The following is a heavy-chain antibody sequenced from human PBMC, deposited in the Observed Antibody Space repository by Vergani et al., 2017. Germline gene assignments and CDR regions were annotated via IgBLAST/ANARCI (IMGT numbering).Heavy chain of an antibody. CDR3: ARESSSSWSDYYYYGMDV. J-gene: IGHJ6*02. CDR1: GFTFSSYA. V-gene: IGHV3-21*01. D-gene: IGHD6-13*01. Sequence: EVQLLESGGGLVQPGGSLRLSCAASGFTFSSYAMSWVRQGPGKGREWGSSISSSSSYIYYADSVKGRFTISRDNAKNALYLQMNSLRAEDTAVYYFARESSSSWSDYYYYGMDVWGQGP. CDR2: ISSSSSYI.